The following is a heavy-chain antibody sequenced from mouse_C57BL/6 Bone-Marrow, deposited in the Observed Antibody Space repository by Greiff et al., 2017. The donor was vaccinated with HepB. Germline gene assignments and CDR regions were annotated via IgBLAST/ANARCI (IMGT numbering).Heavy chain of an antibody. CDR2: ISSGGDYI. CDR1: GFTFSSYA. J-gene: IGHJ2*01. D-gene: IGHD1-1*01. CDR3: TREGATVVGGYFDY. Sequence: EVNVVESGEGLVKPGGSLKLSCAASGFTFSSYAMSWVRQTPEKRLGWVAYISSGGDYIYYADTVKGRFTISRDNARNTLYLQMSSLKSEDTAMYYCTREGATVVGGYFDYWGQGTTLTVSS. V-gene: IGHV5-9-1*02.